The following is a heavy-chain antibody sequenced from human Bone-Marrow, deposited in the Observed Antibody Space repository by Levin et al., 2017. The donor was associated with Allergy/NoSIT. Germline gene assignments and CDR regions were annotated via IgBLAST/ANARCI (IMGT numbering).Heavy chain of an antibody. V-gene: IGHV5-51*01. J-gene: IGHJ5*01. D-gene: IGHD2-15*01. CDR2: VYPADSNT. CDR1: GYTFTTFW. Sequence: GESLKISCKASGYTFTTFWIGRVRQMPGKGPEWMGIVYPADSNTRYSTFFRGQVTISADKSINTAYLQWNSLEASDTAMYYCARLTGYFNQWVWFDSWGQGTLVTVSS. CDR3: ARLTGYFNQWVWFDS.